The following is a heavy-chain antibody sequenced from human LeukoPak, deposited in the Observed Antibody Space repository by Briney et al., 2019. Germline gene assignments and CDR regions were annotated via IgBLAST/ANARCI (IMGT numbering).Heavy chain of an antibody. CDR1: GGSFSGYY. Sequence: SETLSLTCAVYGGSFSGYYWSWIRQPPGKGLEWIGEINHSGSTNYNPSLKSRVTISVDTSKNQFSLKLSSVTAADTAVYYCARAKNDYGDYGDYWGQGTLVTVSS. D-gene: IGHD4-17*01. CDR3: ARAKNDYGDYGDY. V-gene: IGHV4-34*01. CDR2: INHSGST. J-gene: IGHJ4*02.